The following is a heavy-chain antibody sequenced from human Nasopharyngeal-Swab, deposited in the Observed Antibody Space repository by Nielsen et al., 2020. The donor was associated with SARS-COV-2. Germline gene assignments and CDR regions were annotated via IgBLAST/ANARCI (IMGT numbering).Heavy chain of an antibody. CDR2: TLYRSKWYN. V-gene: IGHV6-1*01. CDR3: ARGRDFSFDS. CDR1: GDSVSSHSAG. J-gene: IGHJ4*02. D-gene: IGHD3-3*01. Sequence: SQTLSLTCAISGDSVSSHSAGWNWIRQSPSSGLEWLGRTLYRSKWYNDYAESVKSRIAVNPDTSKNQFSLQPNSVTPEDTAVYYCARGRDFSFDSWGQGTLVTASS.